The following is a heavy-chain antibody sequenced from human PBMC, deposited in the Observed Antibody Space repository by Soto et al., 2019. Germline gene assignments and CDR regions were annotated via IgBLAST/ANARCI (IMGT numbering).Heavy chain of an antibody. CDR1: GYSFTSYW. Sequence: GESLNIACKGSGYSFTSYWIGWVRQMPGKGLELMTIIYPGDSDTRYSPSFQGQVTISADKSISTAYLQWSSLKASDTAMYYCARKAIAPDAFDIWGQGTMVTV. V-gene: IGHV5-51*01. CDR2: IYPGDSDT. J-gene: IGHJ3*02. CDR3: ARKAIAPDAFDI.